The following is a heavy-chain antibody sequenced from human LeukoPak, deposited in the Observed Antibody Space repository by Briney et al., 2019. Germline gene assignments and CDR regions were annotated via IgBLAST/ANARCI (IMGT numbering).Heavy chain of an antibody. V-gene: IGHV1-2*02. J-gene: IGHJ4*02. Sequence: GASVKVSCKASGYTFTGYYMHWVRQAPGQGLEWMGWINPNSGGTNYAQKFQGRVTMTRDTSISTAYMELSRLRSDDTAVYYCASEMITFGGVNDYWGQGTLVTVSS. CDR3: ASEMITFGGVNDY. D-gene: IGHD3-16*01. CDR1: GYTFTGYY. CDR2: INPNSGGT.